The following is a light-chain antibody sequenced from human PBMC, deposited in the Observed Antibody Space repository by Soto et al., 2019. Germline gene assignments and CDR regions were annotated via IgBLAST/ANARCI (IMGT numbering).Light chain of an antibody. V-gene: IGKV1-5*03. CDR1: QSITDW. CDR2: KAS. Sequence: DIQMTQSPSTLSASVGDRVTITCRASQSITDWVAWYQQKPGKAPKFLIYKASNLEGGVPSRFSGSGSGTEFTLTISSVQPDDFATYYCQYWDDYSWTFGQGTKVEIK. J-gene: IGKJ1*01. CDR3: QYWDDYSWT.